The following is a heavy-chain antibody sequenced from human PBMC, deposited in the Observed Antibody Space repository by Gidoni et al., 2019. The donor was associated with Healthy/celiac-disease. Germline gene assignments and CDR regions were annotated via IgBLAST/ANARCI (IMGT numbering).Heavy chain of an antibody. CDR1: GFSLSTSGMC. J-gene: IGHJ4*02. D-gene: IGHD6-19*01. Sequence: QVPLRESGPPLVKPTQTLTLTCTFSGFSLSTSGMCVSWILQPPGKALEWLALIDWDDDKYYSTSLKNRLTISKDTSKNQVVLTMTNMDPVDTATYYCARIRYSSGCFDYWGQGTLVTVSA. V-gene: IGHV2-70*01. CDR3: ARIRYSSGCFDY. CDR2: IDWDDDK.